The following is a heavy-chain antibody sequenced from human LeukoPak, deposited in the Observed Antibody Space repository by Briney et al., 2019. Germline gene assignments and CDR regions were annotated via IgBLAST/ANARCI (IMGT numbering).Heavy chain of an antibody. CDR1: GFTFSIYS. Sequence: QPGGSLRLSCAASGFTFSIYSMNWVRQAPGKGLEWVSYISSSSSTIYYADSVKGRFTISRDNSKNTLYLQMNSLRAEDTAVYYCAKDPYYYGSGFDYWGQGTLVTVSS. D-gene: IGHD3-10*01. CDR3: AKDPYYYGSGFDY. V-gene: IGHV3-48*01. J-gene: IGHJ4*02. CDR2: ISSSSSTI.